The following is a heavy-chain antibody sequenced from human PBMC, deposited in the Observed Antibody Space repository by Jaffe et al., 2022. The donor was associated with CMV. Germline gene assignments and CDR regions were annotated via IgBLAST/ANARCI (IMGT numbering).Heavy chain of an antibody. CDR3: ARFGGWHIVVPEGYFDY. J-gene: IGHJ4*02. V-gene: IGHV1-2*02. Sequence: QVQLVQSGAEVKKPGASVKVSCKASGYTFTGYYMHWVRQAPGQGLEWMGWINPNSGGTNYAQKFQGRVTMTRDTSISTAYMELSRLRSDDTAVYYCARFGGWHIVVPEGYFDYWGQGTLVTVSS. CDR2: INPNSGGT. CDR1: GYTFTGYY. D-gene: IGHD2-21*01.